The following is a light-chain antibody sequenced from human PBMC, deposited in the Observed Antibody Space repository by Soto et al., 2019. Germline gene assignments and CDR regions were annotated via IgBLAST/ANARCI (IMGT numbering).Light chain of an antibody. Sequence: EAVLTQSPGTLSLSPGERATLSCRASQSLTSGSLAWYQQKPGQPPRLLIYNASSRATGIPDRFSGSGSGTDFSLTISRLEPEDLAVYYCHQYGTSTWTFGQGTKVDIK. V-gene: IGKV3-20*01. CDR1: QSLTSGS. J-gene: IGKJ1*01. CDR2: NAS. CDR3: HQYGTSTWT.